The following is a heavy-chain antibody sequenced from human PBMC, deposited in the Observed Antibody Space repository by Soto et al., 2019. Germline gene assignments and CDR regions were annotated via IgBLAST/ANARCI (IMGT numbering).Heavy chain of an antibody. CDR1: GFSFSNYA. V-gene: IGHV3-23*01. J-gene: IGHJ3*02. CDR3: AKTRWLQDDAFDI. D-gene: IGHD5-12*01. Sequence: EVQLLESGGGLIQPGGSLRLSCAASGFSFSNYAMSWVRQAPGKGLEWVSYIRGSGGSTYYADSVKGRLTISRDNSKNMLYLQMDSLRAEDTAIYYCAKTRWLQDDAFDIWGQGTMVTVSS. CDR2: IRGSGGST.